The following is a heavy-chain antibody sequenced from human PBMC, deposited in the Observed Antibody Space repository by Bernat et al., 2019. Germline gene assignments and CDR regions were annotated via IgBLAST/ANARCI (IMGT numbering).Heavy chain of an antibody. CDR2: ISGSGGST. V-gene: IGHV3-23*04. CDR3: AKVRSQWLVTSWRRAAFDI. D-gene: IGHD6-19*01. J-gene: IGHJ3*02. Sequence: EVQLVESGGGLVQPGGSLRLSCAASGFTFSSYAMSWIRQAPGKMLEWVSAISGSGGSTYFADSVKGRFTISRDNTKNTLYLQMNRLRAEDTAVYYCAKVRSQWLVTSWRRAAFDIWGQGTMVTVSS. CDR1: GFTFSSYA.